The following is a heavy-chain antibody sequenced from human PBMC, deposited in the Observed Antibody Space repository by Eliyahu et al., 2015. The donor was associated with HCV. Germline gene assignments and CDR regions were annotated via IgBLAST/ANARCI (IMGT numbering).Heavy chain of an antibody. Sequence: QVQLVESGGGLVKPGGSLRLSCAAXGFTFSXYYMXWXRQAPGKGLGWVSYISSSGSTIYYADSVKGRFTISRDNAKNSLYLQMNSLRAEDTAVYYCARGLMRTYYYYYYGMDVWGQGTTVTVSS. D-gene: IGHD3-16*01. CDR3: ARGLMRTYYYYYYGMDV. V-gene: IGHV3-11*04. CDR1: GFTFSXYY. J-gene: IGHJ6*02. CDR2: ISSSGSTI.